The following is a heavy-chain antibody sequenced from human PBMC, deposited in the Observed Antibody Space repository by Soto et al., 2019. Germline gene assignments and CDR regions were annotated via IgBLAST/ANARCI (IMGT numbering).Heavy chain of an antibody. D-gene: IGHD3-16*01. V-gene: IGHV3-11*04. Sequence: PGGSLRLSCTASEFTIGDYYMTWIRQAPGKGLEWGSYISNTGSTVKYADSVKGRFTISRDNSKNTLYVQVNSLRPEDTAVYYCAKGILSATIGPYAMDVWGQGTTVTVSS. CDR3: AKGILSATIGPYAMDV. CDR2: ISNTGSTV. J-gene: IGHJ6*02. CDR1: EFTIGDYY.